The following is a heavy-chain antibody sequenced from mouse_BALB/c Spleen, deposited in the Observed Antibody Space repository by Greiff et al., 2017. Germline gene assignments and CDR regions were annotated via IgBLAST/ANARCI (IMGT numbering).Heavy chain of an antibody. Sequence: VQLQQSAAELARPGASVKMSCKASGYTFTSYTMHWVKQRPGQGLEWIGYINPSSGYTEYNQKFKDKTTLTADKSSSTAYMQLSSLTSEDSAVYYCARSTGPYYFDYWGQGTTRTVSS. V-gene: IGHV1-4*02. CDR2: INPSSGYT. D-gene: IGHD4-1*01. CDR3: ARSTGPYYFDY. CDR1: GYTFTSYT. J-gene: IGHJ2*01.